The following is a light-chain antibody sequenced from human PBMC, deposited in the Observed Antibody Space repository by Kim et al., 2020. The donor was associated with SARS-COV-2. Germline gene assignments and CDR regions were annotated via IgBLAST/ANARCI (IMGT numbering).Light chain of an antibody. CDR2: QDS. Sequence: VSPGQTAIITCSGDKLGDKYACWYQQKPAQSPVLVIYQDSKRPSGIPERFSGSNSGNTATLTISGTQAMDEADYYCQAWDSSTAWVFGGGTQLTVL. CDR1: KLGDKY. V-gene: IGLV3-1*01. CDR3: QAWDSSTAWV. J-gene: IGLJ3*02.